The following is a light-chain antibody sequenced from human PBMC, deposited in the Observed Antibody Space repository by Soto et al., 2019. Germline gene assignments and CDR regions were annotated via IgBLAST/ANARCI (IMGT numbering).Light chain of an antibody. CDR1: QSVSSNS. V-gene: IGKV3-20*01. Sequence: IVLTQCPDTVSLSIGERGTLSCRASQSVSSNSLAWYQQKPGQAPRLLIFGAATRATGIPDRFSGSGSGTDFTLTISRLEPEDFAVYCCQQYGSSPWTFGQGTKVDIK. CDR3: QQYGSSPWT. CDR2: GAA. J-gene: IGKJ1*01.